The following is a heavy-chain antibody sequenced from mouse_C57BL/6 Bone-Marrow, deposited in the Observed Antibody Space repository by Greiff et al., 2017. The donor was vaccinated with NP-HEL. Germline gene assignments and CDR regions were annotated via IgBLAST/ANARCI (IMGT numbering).Heavy chain of an antibody. CDR2: IFPGSGST. Sequence: QVQLKESGPELVKPGASVKISCKASGYTFTDYYINWVKQRPGQGLEWIGWIFPGSGSTYYNEKFKGKATLTVDKSSSTAYMLLSSLTSEDSAVYFCARDPITTVVNFDYWGQGTTLTVSS. CDR3: ARDPITTVVNFDY. V-gene: IGHV1-75*01. CDR1: GYTFTDYY. D-gene: IGHD1-1*01. J-gene: IGHJ2*01.